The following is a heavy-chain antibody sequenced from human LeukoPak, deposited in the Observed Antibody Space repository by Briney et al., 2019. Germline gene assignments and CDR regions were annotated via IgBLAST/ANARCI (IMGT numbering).Heavy chain of an antibody. D-gene: IGHD3-22*01. CDR3: AKDPKLNYDSSGSLDY. Sequence: LTCTVYGGSISSYYWSWIRQPAGKGLEWVSGISWNSGSIGYADSVKGRFTISRDNAKNSLYPQMNSLRAEDTALYYCAKDPKLNYDSSGSLDYWGQGTLVTVSS. J-gene: IGHJ4*02. CDR1: GGSISSYY. V-gene: IGHV3-9*01. CDR2: ISWNSGSI.